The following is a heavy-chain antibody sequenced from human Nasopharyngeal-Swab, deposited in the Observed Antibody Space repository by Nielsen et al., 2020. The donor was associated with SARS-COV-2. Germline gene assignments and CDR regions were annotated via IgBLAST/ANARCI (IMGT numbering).Heavy chain of an antibody. V-gene: IGHV3-73*01. CDR3: TTDFYFDY. J-gene: IGHJ4*02. CDR2: IGDKDHNYAT. Sequence: GESLKISCAASGFIFSASAIHWVRQASGKGLEWVGRIGDKDHNYATTYGASVQGRFTISRDDSKNTAFLQMNSLKTEDTALYYCTTDFYFDYWGQGTLVTVSS. CDR1: GFIFSASA.